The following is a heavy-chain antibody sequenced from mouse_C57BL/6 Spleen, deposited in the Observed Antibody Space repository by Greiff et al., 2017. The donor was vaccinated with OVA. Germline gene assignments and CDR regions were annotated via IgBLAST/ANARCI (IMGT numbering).Heavy chain of an antibody. J-gene: IGHJ4*01. CDR1: GFTFSSYA. V-gene: IGHV5-4*01. CDR2: ISDGGSYT. D-gene: IGHD2-4*01. CDR3: ARDPGITTWDAMDY. Sequence: EVQLVESGGGLVKPGGSLKLSCAASGFTFSSYAMSWVRQTPEKRLEWVATISDGGSYTYYPDNVKGRFTISRDNAKNNLYLQMSHLKSEDTAMYYCARDPGITTWDAMDYWGQGTSVTVSS.